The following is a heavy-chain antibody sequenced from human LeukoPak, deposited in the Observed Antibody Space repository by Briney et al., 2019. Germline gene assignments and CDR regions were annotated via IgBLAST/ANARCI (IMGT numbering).Heavy chain of an antibody. CDR3: ARGRRVRGVSAFDI. CDR2: ISSSSSYI. CDR1: GFTFSSYS. J-gene: IGHJ3*02. V-gene: IGHV3-21*01. D-gene: IGHD3-10*01. Sequence: PGGSLRLSCAASGFTFSSYSMNWVRQAPGKGLEWVSSISSSSSYIYYADSVKGRFTISRDNAKNSLYLQMNSLRAEDTAVYYCARGRRVRGVSAFDIWGQGTMVTVSS.